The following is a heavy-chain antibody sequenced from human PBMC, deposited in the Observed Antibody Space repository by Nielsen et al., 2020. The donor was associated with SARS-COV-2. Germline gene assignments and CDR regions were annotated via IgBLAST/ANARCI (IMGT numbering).Heavy chain of an antibody. J-gene: IGHJ4*02. V-gene: IGHV2-5*02. D-gene: IGHD6-19*01. Sequence: SGPTLVKPPQTLTLTCRFSGFSLTTSGVGVGWIRQPPGKALEWLAVIFWDDNRLYNPSLKSRLTITKDPSKDEVLLTMTNVDPMDTATYFCARSALYTSGWFFVSWGRGTLVTASS. CDR3: ARSALYTSGWFFVS. CDR1: GFSLTTSGVG. CDR2: IFWDDNR.